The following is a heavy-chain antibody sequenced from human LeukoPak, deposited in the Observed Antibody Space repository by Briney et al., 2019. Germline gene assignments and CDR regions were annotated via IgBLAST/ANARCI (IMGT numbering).Heavy chain of an antibody. J-gene: IGHJ4*02. V-gene: IGHV3-30*02. Sequence: GGSLRLSCAASGFTFSTSGMHWVRQTPGQGLEWVAFVRFDETFKYYADSAKGRFTISRDNSRNTVFLQMNSLRLEDTAVYYCARFATTLTSGWGQGTLVIVSS. CDR1: GFTFSTSG. D-gene: IGHD4-17*01. CDR3: ARFATTLTSG. CDR2: VRFDETFK.